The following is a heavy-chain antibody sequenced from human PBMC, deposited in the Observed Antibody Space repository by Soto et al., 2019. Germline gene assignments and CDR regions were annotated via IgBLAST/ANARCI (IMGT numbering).Heavy chain of an antibody. J-gene: IGHJ4*02. V-gene: IGHV3-74*01. CDR3: ARGPHVGGGNYDY. D-gene: IGHD4-4*01. CDR2: INSDGSST. Sequence: GGSLRLSCAASGFTFSSYWMHWVRQAPGKGLVWVSRINSDGSSTSYADSVKGRFTISRDNAKNTLYLQMNSLRAEDTAVYYCARGPHVGGGNYDYWGQGTLVTVSS. CDR1: GFTFSSYW.